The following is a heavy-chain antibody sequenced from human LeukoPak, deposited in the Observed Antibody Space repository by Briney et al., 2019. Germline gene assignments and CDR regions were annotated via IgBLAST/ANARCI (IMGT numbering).Heavy chain of an antibody. J-gene: IGHJ4*02. CDR3: ARHETAKDYGDYYFDY. V-gene: IGHV4-39*01. D-gene: IGHD4-17*01. CDR2: IYYSGST. Sequence: PSETLSLTCTVSGGSISSYYWGWIRQPPGKGLEWIGSIYYSGSTYYNPSLKSRVTISVDTSKNQFSLKLSSVTAADTAVYYCARHETAKDYGDYYFDYWGQGTLVTVSS. CDR1: GGSISSYY.